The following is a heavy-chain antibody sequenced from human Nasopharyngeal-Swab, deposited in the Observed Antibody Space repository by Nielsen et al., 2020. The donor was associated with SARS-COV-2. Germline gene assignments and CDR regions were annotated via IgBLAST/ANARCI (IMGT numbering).Heavy chain of an antibody. Sequence: SVKVSCKASGGTFSSYAISWVRQAPGQGLEWMGGIIPIFGTANYAQKFQGRVTITADESTSTAYMELRSLRSDDTAVYYCARDISYYYDSSGYLAHWGQGTLVTVSS. CDR2: IIPIFGTA. J-gene: IGHJ4*02. CDR3: ARDISYYYDSSGYLAH. CDR1: GGTFSSYA. D-gene: IGHD3-22*01. V-gene: IGHV1-69*13.